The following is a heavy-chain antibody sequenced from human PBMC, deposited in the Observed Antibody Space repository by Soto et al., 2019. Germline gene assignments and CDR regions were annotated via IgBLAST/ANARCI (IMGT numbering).Heavy chain of an antibody. CDR3: AGRRDGSGSLDY. CDR1: GGSISSSNW. Sequence: SETLSLTCAVSGGSISSSNWWSWVRQPPGKGLEWIGEIYHSGTTNYIPSLKSRVTISVDKSKNQFSLRFNSVTAADTAVYYCAGRRDGSGSLDYWGQGTLVTVS. J-gene: IGHJ4*02. D-gene: IGHD3-10*01. CDR2: IYHSGTT. V-gene: IGHV4-4*02.